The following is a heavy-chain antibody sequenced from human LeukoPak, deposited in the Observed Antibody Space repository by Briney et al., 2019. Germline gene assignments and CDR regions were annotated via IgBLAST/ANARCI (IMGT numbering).Heavy chain of an antibody. V-gene: IGHV1-18*01. D-gene: IGHD6-13*01. CDR3: ARDRPMLSQQLVLVGYDY. Sequence: GASVKVSCKASGYTFTSYGISWVRQAPGQGLEWMGWISAYNGNTNYAQKLQGRVTMTTDTSTSTAYMELRSLRSDDTAVYYCARDRPMLSQQLVLVGYDYWGQGTLVTVSS. CDR2: ISAYNGNT. J-gene: IGHJ4*02. CDR1: GYTFTSYG.